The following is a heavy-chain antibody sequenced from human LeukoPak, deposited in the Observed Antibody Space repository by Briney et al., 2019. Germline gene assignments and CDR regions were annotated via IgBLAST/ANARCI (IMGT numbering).Heavy chain of an antibody. Sequence: ASVKVSCKASGYTFTSYGISWVRQAPGQGLEWMGWISAYNGNTNYAQKLQGRVTMTTDTSTSTAYMELRSLRSDDTAVYYCARVPRITIFGVVIPDFDHWGQGTLVTVSS. V-gene: IGHV1-18*01. CDR1: GYTFTSYG. D-gene: IGHD3-3*01. J-gene: IGHJ4*02. CDR3: ARVPRITIFGVVIPDFDH. CDR2: ISAYNGNT.